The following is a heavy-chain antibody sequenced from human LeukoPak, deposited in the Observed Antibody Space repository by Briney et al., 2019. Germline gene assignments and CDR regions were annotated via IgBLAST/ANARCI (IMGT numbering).Heavy chain of an antibody. CDR1: GGTFSSYA. CDR2: IIPILGIA. CDR3: ARVDGYNTGGFDY. J-gene: IGHJ4*02. Sequence: ASVKVSCKASGGTFSSYAISWVRQAPGQGLEWMGRIIPILGIANYAQKFQGRVTITAGKSTSTAYMELSSLRSEDTAVYYCARVDGYNTGGFDYWGQGTLVTVSS. D-gene: IGHD5-24*01. V-gene: IGHV1-69*04.